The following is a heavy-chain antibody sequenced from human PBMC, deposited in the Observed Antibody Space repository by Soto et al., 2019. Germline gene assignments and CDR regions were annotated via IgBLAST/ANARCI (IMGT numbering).Heavy chain of an antibody. CDR2: FNSYNVET. D-gene: IGHD2-8*01. Sequence: QVQLVQSGAEVKKPGASVKVSCKTSGYTFTSYSLTWVRQAPGQGLEWMGWFNSYNVETNSAQKFRDRVTMTRDTSTSPAYLELTSLRPDDTAVYYCAGMKYCTTTNCRIGSFDPWGQGTLITVSS. J-gene: IGHJ5*02. V-gene: IGHV1-18*01. CDR1: GYTFTSYS. CDR3: AGMKYCTTTNCRIGSFDP.